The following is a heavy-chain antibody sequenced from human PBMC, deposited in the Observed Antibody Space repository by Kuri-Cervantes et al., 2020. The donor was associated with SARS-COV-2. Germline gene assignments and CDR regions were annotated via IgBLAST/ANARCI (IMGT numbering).Heavy chain of an antibody. CDR2: ISSSSSTI. V-gene: IGHV3-48*01. D-gene: IGHD6-19*01. J-gene: IGHJ4*02. CDR3: ARDGDSGYGSGWFDY. Sequence: GGSLRLSCAASGFTFSSYSMNWVRQAPGKGLEWVSYISSSSSTIYYADSVKGRFTISRDNAKNSLYLQMNSLRAEDTAVYYCARDGDSGYGSGWFDYWGQGTLVTVSS. CDR1: GFTFSSYS.